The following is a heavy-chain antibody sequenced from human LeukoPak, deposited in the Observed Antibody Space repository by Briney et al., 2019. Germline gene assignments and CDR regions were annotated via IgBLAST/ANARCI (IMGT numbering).Heavy chain of an antibody. V-gene: IGHV3-74*01. CDR2: IYNDETSA. CDR1: GFTFSNTW. Sequence: GGSLRLACAASGFTFSNTWMYWVRQGPGKGLVWVSRIYNDETSATYADSVKGRFTISRDNAKNTLYLQMDSLRVDDTAVYYCARGAPIDYWGQGTLVTVSS. J-gene: IGHJ4*02. CDR3: ARGAPIDY.